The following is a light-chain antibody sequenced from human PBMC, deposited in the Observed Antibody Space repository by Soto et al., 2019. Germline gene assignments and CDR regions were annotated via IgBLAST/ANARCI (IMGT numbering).Light chain of an antibody. CDR2: GAS. V-gene: IGKV1-39*01. J-gene: IGKJ1*01. Sequence: DIQMTQSPSSLSASLGDRVTITCRASENIIQYLNWYQQKTGKVPRLLVYGASRLETGVPSRFSASGFGTEFTLTIRGLQSEDFATYYCQHSYTAPWTFGQGTKV. CDR1: ENIIQY. CDR3: QHSYTAPWT.